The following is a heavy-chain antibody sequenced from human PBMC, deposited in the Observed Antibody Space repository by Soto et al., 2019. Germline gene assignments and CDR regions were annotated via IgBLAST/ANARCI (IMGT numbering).Heavy chain of an antibody. D-gene: IGHD3-22*01. V-gene: IGHV1-18*01. CDR3: ARGDYYDSSGYGNYFDY. CDR1: GYTFTSYG. J-gene: IGHJ4*02. Sequence: EASVKVSCKASGYTFTSYGISWVRQAPGQGLEWMGWISAYNGNTNYAQKLQGRVTMTTDTSTSTAYMELRSLRSDDTAVYYCARGDYYDSSGYGNYFDYWGQGTLVTVSS. CDR2: ISAYNGNT.